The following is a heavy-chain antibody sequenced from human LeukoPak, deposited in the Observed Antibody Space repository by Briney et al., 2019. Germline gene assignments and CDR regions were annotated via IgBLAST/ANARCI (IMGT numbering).Heavy chain of an antibody. Sequence: PSQTLSLTCTVSGGSISSGDYYWSWIRQRPEKGLEWIGYIYYSGSTYYNPSLKSRVTISVDTSKNQFSLKLSSVTAADTAVYYCAREIAGVTIFGCLRYFDYWGQGTLVTVSS. CDR1: GGSISSGDYY. V-gene: IGHV4-30-4*01. J-gene: IGHJ4*02. CDR2: IYYSGST. CDR3: AREIAGVTIFGCLRYFDY. D-gene: IGHD3-3*01.